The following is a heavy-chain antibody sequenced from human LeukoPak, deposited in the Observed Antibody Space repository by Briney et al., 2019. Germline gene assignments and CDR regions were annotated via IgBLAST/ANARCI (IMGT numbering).Heavy chain of an antibody. Sequence: GGSLRLSCAASGFTFTTYGMQWVRQAPGKGLEWVAFIRSDGSNKYYADSVKGRFTISRDNAKNSLYLQMNSLRAEDTAVYYCARDRVAGTGENWFDPWGQGTLVTVSS. CDR1: GFTFTTYG. CDR2: IRSDGSNK. J-gene: IGHJ5*02. CDR3: ARDRVAGTGENWFDP. D-gene: IGHD6-19*01. V-gene: IGHV3-30*02.